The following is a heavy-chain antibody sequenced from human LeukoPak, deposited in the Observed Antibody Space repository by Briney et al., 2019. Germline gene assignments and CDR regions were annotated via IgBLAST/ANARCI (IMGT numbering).Heavy chain of an antibody. CDR2: ISSSSSTI. D-gene: IGHD4-17*01. V-gene: IGHV3-48*01. CDR3: ARDRLHYVEYEKTFDF. J-gene: IGHJ4*02. CDR1: GFTFSSYS. Sequence: GGSLRLSCAASGFTFSSYSMNWVRQAPGKGLERVSDISSSSSTIYYADSVKGRFTISRDNAKNSLYLQMSSLRAEDTAVYYCARDRLHYVEYEKTFDFWGQGTLVTVSS.